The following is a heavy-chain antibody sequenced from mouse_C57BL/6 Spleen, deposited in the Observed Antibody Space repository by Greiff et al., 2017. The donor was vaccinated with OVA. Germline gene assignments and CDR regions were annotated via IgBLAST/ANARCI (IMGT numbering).Heavy chain of an antibody. CDR1: GYSFTDYN. CDR3: ARSYGSSLYYAMDY. CDR2: INPNYGTT. J-gene: IGHJ4*01. D-gene: IGHD1-1*01. Sequence: VQLQQSGPELVKPGASVKISCKASGYSFTDYNMNWVKQSNGKSLVWIGVINPNYGTTSYNQKFKGKATLTVDQSSSTAYMQLNSLTSEDSAVYYCARSYGSSLYYAMDYWGQGTSVTVSS. V-gene: IGHV1-39*01.